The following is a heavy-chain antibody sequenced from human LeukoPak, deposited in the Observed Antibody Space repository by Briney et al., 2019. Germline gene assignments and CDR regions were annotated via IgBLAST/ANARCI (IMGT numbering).Heavy chain of an antibody. CDR3: ARGTRRDWGQYYFDY. J-gene: IGHJ4*02. CDR1: GGSFSGYY. V-gene: IGHV4-34*01. D-gene: IGHD7-27*01. Sequence: SETLSLTCAVYGGSFSGYYWSWIRQSPGKGLECIGEINHSRTTNCNPSLKSRVTISVDTSKNQFSLKLTSVTAADTAVYYCARGTRRDWGQYYFDYWGQGTLVTVSS. CDR2: INHSRTT.